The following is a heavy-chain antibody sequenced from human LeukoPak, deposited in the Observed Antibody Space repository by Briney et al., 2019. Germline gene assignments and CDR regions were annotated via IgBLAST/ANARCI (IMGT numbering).Heavy chain of an antibody. Sequence: GGPLRLSCAASGFTFSSYGMHWVRQAPGKGLEWVAVIWYDGSNKYYADSVKGRFTISRDNSKNTLYLQMNSLRAEDTAVYYCARDRIGWYLDYWGQGTLVTVSS. V-gene: IGHV3-33*01. D-gene: IGHD6-19*01. CDR2: IWYDGSNK. CDR1: GFTFSSYG. J-gene: IGHJ4*02. CDR3: ARDRIGWYLDY.